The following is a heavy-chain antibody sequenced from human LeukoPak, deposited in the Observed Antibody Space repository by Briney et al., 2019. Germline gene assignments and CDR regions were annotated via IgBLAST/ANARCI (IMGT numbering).Heavy chain of an antibody. CDR2: ISYSGST. J-gene: IGHJ6*02. CDR3: ARHAGSYYYGMDV. CDR1: GGSISSSSYY. V-gene: IGHV4-39*01. Sequence: SETLSLTCTVSGGSISSSSYYWGWIRQPPGKGLEWMGSISYSGSTYYYPSLESRVTISVDASKNQFSLRLSSVTAADAAVYYCARHAGSYYYGMDVWGQGTTVTVSS. D-gene: IGHD3-10*01.